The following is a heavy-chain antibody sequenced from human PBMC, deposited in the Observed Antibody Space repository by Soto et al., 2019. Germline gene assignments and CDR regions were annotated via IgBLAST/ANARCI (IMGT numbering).Heavy chain of an antibody. CDR2: IIPILGIA. V-gene: IGHV1-69*02. D-gene: IGHD5-12*01. CDR1: GGTFSSYT. CDR3: ARMGGGYNPTD. Sequence: QVQLVQSGAEVKKPGSSVKVSCKASGGTFSSYTISWVRQAPGQGLEWMGRIIPILGIANYAQKFQGRVTITADKSTSTAYMELSSLRSDDTAVYYCARMGGGYNPTDWGQGTLVTASS. J-gene: IGHJ4*02.